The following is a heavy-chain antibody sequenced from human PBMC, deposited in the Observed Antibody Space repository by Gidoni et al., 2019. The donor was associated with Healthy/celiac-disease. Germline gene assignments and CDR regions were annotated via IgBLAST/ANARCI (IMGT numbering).Heavy chain of an antibody. J-gene: IGHJ6*02. CDR3: ARGGDIVVVVAVPYSYYYGMDV. D-gene: IGHD2-15*01. V-gene: IGHV3-21*01. CDR2: ISSSSSYI. Sequence: EVQLVESGGGLVKPGGSLRLSCEASGLTFSSYSMNWVRQAPGKGLEWVSSISSSSSYIYYADSVKGRFTISRYNAKNSLYLQMNSLRAEDTAVYYCARGGDIVVVVAVPYSYYYGMDVWGQGTTVTVSS. CDR1: GLTFSSYS.